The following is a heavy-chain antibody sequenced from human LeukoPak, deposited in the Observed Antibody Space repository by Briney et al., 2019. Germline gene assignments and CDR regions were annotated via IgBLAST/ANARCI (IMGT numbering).Heavy chain of an antibody. CDR2: IYTSGRT. CDR1: GDSISNHNDF. D-gene: IGHD1-14*01. CDR3: ARRPEYNRSSRWAFDI. V-gene: IGHV4-39*01. J-gene: IGHJ3*02. Sequence: SETLSLTCTVSGDSISNHNDFWGWLRQPPGKGLEWIASIYTSGRTLFNSSLKSRVALSLDTSKNQVSLKLNSVTAADSAVYYCARRPEYNRSSRWAFDIWGQGTMVIVSS.